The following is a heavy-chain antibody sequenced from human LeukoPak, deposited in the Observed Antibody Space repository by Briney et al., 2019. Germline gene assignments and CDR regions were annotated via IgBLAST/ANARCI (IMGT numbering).Heavy chain of an antibody. D-gene: IGHD6-19*01. V-gene: IGHV1-2*02. CDR2: INPNNGGT. CDR1: GYTFTGYY. Sequence: ASVKVSCKASGYTFTGYYIHWVRQAPGQGLEWMGWINPNNGGTNYAQKFQGRVTTARDTSISTAYMELTSLTSDDTAVYYCARGEVVAGLEYWGQGTLVTVSS. CDR3: ARGEVVAGLEY. J-gene: IGHJ4*02.